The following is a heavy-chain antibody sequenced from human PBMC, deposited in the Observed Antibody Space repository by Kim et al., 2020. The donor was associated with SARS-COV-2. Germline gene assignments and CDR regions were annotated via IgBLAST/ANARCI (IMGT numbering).Heavy chain of an antibody. CDR3: ATLDSSGYYKEYYFDY. Sequence: ASVKVSCKVSGYTLTELSMHWVRQAPGKGLERMGGFDPEDGETIYAQKFQGRVTMTEDTSTDTAYMDLSSLRSEDTAVYYCATLDSSGYYKEYYFDYWGQGTLLTVSS. D-gene: IGHD3-22*01. V-gene: IGHV1-24*01. CDR2: FDPEDGET. CDR1: GYTLTELS. J-gene: IGHJ4*02.